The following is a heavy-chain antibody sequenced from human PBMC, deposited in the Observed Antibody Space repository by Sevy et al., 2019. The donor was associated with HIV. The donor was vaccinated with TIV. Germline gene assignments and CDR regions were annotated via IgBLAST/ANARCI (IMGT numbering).Heavy chain of an antibody. CDR2: IKQDGSEK. J-gene: IGHJ4*02. CDR3: ARGAYYDILTGYYLDY. Sequence: GGSLRLSCAASGFTFSSYWMSWVRQAPGKGLEWVANIKQDGSEKYYVDSVKGRFTISRDNAKNSLYLQMNSLRAEDTAVYYCARGAYYDILTGYYLDYWGQGTRVTVSS. CDR1: GFTFSSYW. V-gene: IGHV3-7*01. D-gene: IGHD3-9*01.